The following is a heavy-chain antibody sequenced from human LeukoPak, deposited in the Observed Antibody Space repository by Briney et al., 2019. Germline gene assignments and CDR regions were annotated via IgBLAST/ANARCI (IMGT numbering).Heavy chain of an antibody. CDR2: IYHSGNT. CDR1: GYSIGSGYY. V-gene: IGHV4-38-2*02. J-gene: IGHJ4*02. D-gene: IGHD6-13*01. CDR3: ARDTAAAPGGLTRYYFDY. Sequence: SETLSLTCTVSGYSIGSGYYWGWIRQPPGKGLEWIGSIYHSGNTYYNPSLKSRVTMSVDTSKNQFSLKLSSVTAADTAVYYCARDTAAAPGGLTRYYFDYWGQGTLVTVSS.